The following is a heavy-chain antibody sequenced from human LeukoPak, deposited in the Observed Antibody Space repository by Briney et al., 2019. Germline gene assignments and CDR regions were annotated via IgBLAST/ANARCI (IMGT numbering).Heavy chain of an antibody. J-gene: IGHJ4*02. CDR3: ARETTGTTGTFPPRFGFDY. CDR2: IYTSGST. D-gene: IGHD1-1*01. CDR1: GGSISSGSYY. Sequence: PSQTLSLTCTVSGGSISSGSYYWSWIRQPAGKGLEWIGRIYTSGSTNYNPSLKSRVTISVDTSKNQFSLKLSSVTAADTAVYYCARETTGTTGTFPPRFGFDYWGQGTLVTVSS. V-gene: IGHV4-61*02.